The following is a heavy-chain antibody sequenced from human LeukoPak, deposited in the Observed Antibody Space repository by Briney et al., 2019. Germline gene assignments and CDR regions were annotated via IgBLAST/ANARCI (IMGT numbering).Heavy chain of an antibody. Sequence: TSETLSLTCTVSGGSISSYYWSWIRQPPGKGLEWIGYIYYSGSPNYNPSLKSRVTISVDTSKNQLSLKLRSVTAADTAVYYCARAGGAVDYWGQGTLVTVSS. CDR2: IYYSGSP. D-gene: IGHD3-10*01. J-gene: IGHJ4*02. CDR3: ARAGGAVDY. V-gene: IGHV4-59*01. CDR1: GGSISSYY.